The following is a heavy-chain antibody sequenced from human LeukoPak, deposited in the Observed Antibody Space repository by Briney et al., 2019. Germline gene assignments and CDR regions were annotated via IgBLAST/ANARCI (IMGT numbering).Heavy chain of an antibody. J-gene: IGHJ6*04. CDR1: GGSFSGYY. V-gene: IGHV4-34*01. D-gene: IGHD2-2*01. Sequence: PSETLSLTCAVYGGSFSGYYWSWIRQPPGKGLEWIGEINHSGSTNYNPSLKSRVTISVDTSKNQFYLKLSSVPAADTAVYYCARLKKLGYCSSTSCRPYGMDVWGKGTTVTVSS. CDR2: INHSGST. CDR3: ARLKKLGYCSSTSCRPYGMDV.